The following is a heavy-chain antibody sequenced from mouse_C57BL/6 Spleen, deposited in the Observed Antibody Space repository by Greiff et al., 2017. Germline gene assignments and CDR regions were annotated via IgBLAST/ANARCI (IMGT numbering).Heavy chain of an antibody. J-gene: IGHJ3*01. D-gene: IGHD3-2*02. CDR3: AREGAAQASFAY. Sequence: QVQLQQSGAELVRPGSSVKLSCKASGYTFTSYWMHWVKQRPIQGLEWIGNIDPSDSETHYNQKFKDKATLTVDKSSSTAYMQLSSLTSEDSAVYYCAREGAAQASFAYWGQGTLVTVSA. V-gene: IGHV1-52*01. CDR1: GYTFTSYW. CDR2: IDPSDSET.